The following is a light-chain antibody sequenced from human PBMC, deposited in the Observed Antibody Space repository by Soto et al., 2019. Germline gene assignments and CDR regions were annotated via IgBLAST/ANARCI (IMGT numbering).Light chain of an antibody. J-gene: IGKJ3*01. CDR1: QGIDQS. V-gene: IGKV1-27*01. CDR2: AAS. CDR3: QEQNGDPPVA. Sequence: DIQMTQSPSSLSASVGDRVTITCRARQGIDQSVAWYQQKPGQVPKLLIYAASTLHSGVPSRFSGSGSGAHYTLTITGRQPADVATYYCQEQNGDPPVAFGPGTTVDV.